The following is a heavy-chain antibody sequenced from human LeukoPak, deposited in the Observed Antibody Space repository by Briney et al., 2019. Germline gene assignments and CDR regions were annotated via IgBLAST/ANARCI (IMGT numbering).Heavy chain of an antibody. CDR3: ARVFAPSGYDWYYYYMDV. J-gene: IGHJ6*03. CDR1: GFTFSSYE. V-gene: IGHV3-48*03. D-gene: IGHD5-12*01. Sequence: GGSLRLSCAASGFTFSSYEMNWVRQAPGKGLEWVSYISSSGSTIYYADSVKGRFTISRDNGKNSLYLQMNSLRAEDTAVYYCARVFAPSGYDWYYYYMDVWGKGTTVTVSS. CDR2: ISSSGSTI.